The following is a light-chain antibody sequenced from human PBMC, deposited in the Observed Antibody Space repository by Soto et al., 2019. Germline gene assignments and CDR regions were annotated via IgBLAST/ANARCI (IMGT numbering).Light chain of an antibody. V-gene: IGLV2-14*01. CDR2: DVS. CDR1: SSDVGGYNY. J-gene: IGLJ1*01. Sequence: HSALTQPASVSGSPGQTITISCTGTSSDVGGYNYVSWYQQDPGKAPKVMIYDVSNRPSGVSHRFSAAKSGNTASLTISGLQADDEADYYCISYTTSGTYVFGTGTKLTVL. CDR3: ISYTTSGTYV.